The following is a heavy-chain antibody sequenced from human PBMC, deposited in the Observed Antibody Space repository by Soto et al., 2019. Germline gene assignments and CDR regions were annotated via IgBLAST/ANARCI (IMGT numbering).Heavy chain of an antibody. CDR2: IYPGDFDT. CDR3: ARLLGYSYGDQEFFDY. Sequence: PGESLKISCTGSGYNFNTYWIDWVRQMPGKGLEWMGIIYPGDFDTRYSQSFQGHLTMSVDKSINTAYLQWSSLETSDTAMYYCARLLGYSYGDQEFFDYWGQGTPVTVSS. J-gene: IGHJ4*02. V-gene: IGHV5-51*01. CDR1: GYNFNTYW. D-gene: IGHD5-18*01.